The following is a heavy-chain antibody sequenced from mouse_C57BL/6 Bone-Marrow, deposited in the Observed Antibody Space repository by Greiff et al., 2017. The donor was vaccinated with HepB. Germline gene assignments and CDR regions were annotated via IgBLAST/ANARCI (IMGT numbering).Heavy chain of an antibody. V-gene: IGHV5-17*01. CDR3: ARDGYDRDAMDY. Sequence: EVKLMESGGGLVKPGGSLKLSCAASGFTFSDYGMHWVRQAPEKGLEWVAYISSGSSTIYYADTVKGRFTISRDNAKNTLFLQMTSLRSEDTAMYYCARDGYDRDAMDYWGQGTSVTVSS. CDR2: ISSGSSTI. D-gene: IGHD2-2*01. J-gene: IGHJ4*01. CDR1: GFTFSDYG.